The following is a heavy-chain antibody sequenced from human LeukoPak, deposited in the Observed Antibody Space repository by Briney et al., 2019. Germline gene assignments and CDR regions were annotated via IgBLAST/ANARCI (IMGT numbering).Heavy chain of an antibody. J-gene: IGHJ4*02. CDR3: ASLIVGPIPSDY. Sequence: SVKVSCKASGGTSSSYAISWVRQAPGQGLEWMGRIIPIFGIANYAQKFQGRVTITADKSTSTAYMELSSLRSEDTAVYYCASLIVGPIPSDYWGQGTLVTVSS. CDR1: GGTSSSYA. V-gene: IGHV1-69*04. D-gene: IGHD1-26*01. CDR2: IIPIFGIA.